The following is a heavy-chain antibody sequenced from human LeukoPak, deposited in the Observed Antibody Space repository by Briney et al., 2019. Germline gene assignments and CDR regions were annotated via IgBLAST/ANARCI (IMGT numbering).Heavy chain of an antibody. CDR2: ISTYNGNT. CDR1: GYTSTSYG. Sequence: ASVKVSCKTSGYTSTSYGISWVRQAPGHGLEWMGWISTYNGNTNYAQNLQGRIIMTTDTSTSTAYMELRSLRSGDTAVYYCARDTYNSGWCSDYWGQGTLVTVSS. D-gene: IGHD6-19*01. CDR3: ARDTYNSGWCSDY. V-gene: IGHV1-18*01. J-gene: IGHJ4*02.